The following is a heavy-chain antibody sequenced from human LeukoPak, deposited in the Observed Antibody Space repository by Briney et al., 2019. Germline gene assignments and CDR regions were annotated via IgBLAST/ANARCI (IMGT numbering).Heavy chain of an antibody. CDR1: GFTFNNAW. V-gene: IGHV3-23*01. D-gene: IGHD2-15*01. Sequence: GGSLRLSCAASGFTFNNAWMSWVRQAPGKGLEWVSAISGSGGSTYYGDSVKGRYTISRDNSKNTLYLQMNSLRAEDTAVYYCASQVNEDHADYWGQGTLVTVSS. CDR3: ASQVNEDHADY. J-gene: IGHJ4*02. CDR2: ISGSGGST.